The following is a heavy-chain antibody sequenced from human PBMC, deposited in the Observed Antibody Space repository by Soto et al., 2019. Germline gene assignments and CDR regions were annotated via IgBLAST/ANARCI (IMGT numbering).Heavy chain of an antibody. J-gene: IGHJ6*03. D-gene: IGHD2-2*01. CDR3: ARVDCSSTSCFQESYYYMDV. V-gene: IGHV5-51*01. CDR2: IYPGDSDT. Sequence: GESLKISCKGSGYSFTSYWIGWVRQMPGKGLEWMGIIYPGDSDTRYSPSFQGQATISADKSISTAYLQWSSLKASGTAMYYCARVDCSSTSCFQESYYYMDVWGKGTTVTVSS. CDR1: GYSFTSYW.